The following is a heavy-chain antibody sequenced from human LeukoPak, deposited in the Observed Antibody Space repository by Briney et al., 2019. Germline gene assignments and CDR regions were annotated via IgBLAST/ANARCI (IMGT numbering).Heavy chain of an antibody. Sequence: RPGRSLRLSCAASGFTFSSYGMHWVRQAPGKGLEWVSYISSSSSHTNYADSVKGRFTISRDNAKNSLYLQMNSLRAEDTAVYYCARTNLGSGWRFDFWGQGTLVTVSS. V-gene: IGHV3-48*04. CDR2: ISSSSSHT. J-gene: IGHJ4*02. D-gene: IGHD6-19*01. CDR3: ARTNLGSGWRFDF. CDR1: GFTFSSYG.